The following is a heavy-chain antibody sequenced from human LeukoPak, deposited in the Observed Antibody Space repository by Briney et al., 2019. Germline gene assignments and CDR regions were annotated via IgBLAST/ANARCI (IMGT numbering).Heavy chain of an antibody. V-gene: IGHV3-53*01. CDR2: IYSGGST. J-gene: IGHJ5*02. Sequence: GGSLRLSCAASGFTVSSNYMSWVRQAPGKGLEWVSVIYSGGSTYYADSVKGRFTISRDNSKNTLYLQMNSLRAEDTAVYYCATTSSSPYWFDPWGQGTLVTVSS. CDR1: GFTVSSNY. CDR3: ATTSSSPYWFDP. D-gene: IGHD6-6*01.